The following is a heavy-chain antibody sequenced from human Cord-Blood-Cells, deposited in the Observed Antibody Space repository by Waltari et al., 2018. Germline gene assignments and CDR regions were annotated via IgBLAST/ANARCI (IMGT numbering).Heavy chain of an antibody. CDR3: ARVDHCSSTSCYAFDI. CDR2: ISAYNGNT. J-gene: IGHJ3*02. Sequence: QVQLVQSGSEVKKPGASVKVSCKASGYTVTSYGISWVRLAPGQGLEWMGWISAYNGNTNYAQKLKGRVTMTTDTSTSTAYMELRSLRSDDTAVYYCARVDHCSSTSCYAFDIWGQGTMVTVSS. CDR1: GYTVTSYG. D-gene: IGHD2-2*01. V-gene: IGHV1-18*04.